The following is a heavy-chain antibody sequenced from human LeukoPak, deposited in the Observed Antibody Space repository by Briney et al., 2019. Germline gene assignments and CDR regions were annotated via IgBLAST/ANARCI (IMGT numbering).Heavy chain of an antibody. CDR1: GGSISSSSYY. D-gene: IGHD3-10*01. CDR2: IKQDGSEK. Sequence: ETLSLTCTVSGGSISSSSYYWGWIRQPPGKGLEWVAIIKQDGSEKYYVDSVKGRFTISRDNAKNSLYLQMNSLRAEDTALYYCAKDLDYYGSGSYSYYYGMDVWGQGTTVTVSS. V-gene: IGHV3-7*01. J-gene: IGHJ6*02. CDR3: AKDLDYYGSGSYSYYYGMDV.